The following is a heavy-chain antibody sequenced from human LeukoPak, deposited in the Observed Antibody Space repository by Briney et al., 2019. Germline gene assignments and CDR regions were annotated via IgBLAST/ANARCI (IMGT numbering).Heavy chain of an antibody. CDR1: GGSISSYY. CDR2: IYYSGNT. V-gene: IGHV4-59*01. CDR3: ASVRDGYAFFDY. J-gene: IGHJ4*02. D-gene: IGHD5-24*01. Sequence: PSETLSLTCTVSGGSISSYYWSWIRQPPGKGLEWIGYIYYSGNTNYNPSLKSRVTISVDTSKNQFSLKLSSVTAADTAVYYCASVRDGYAFFDYWGQGTLVIVSS.